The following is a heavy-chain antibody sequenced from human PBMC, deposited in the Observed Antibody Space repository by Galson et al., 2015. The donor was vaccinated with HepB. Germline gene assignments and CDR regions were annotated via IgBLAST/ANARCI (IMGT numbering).Heavy chain of an antibody. Sequence: SETLSLTCTVSDGSISGYYWSWIRQPPGKGLEWIGYIYYSGSTNYNPSLKSRVTISEDTSKNQFSLKLSSVTAADTAVYYCASSKRWGGRDGWGQGTTVTVSS. J-gene: IGHJ6*02. D-gene: IGHD4-23*01. V-gene: IGHV4-59*01. CDR1: DGSISGYY. CDR2: IYYSGST. CDR3: ASSKRWGGRDG.